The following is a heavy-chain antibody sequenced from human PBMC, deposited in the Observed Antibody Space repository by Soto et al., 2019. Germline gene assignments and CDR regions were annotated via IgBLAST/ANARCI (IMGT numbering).Heavy chain of an antibody. D-gene: IGHD6-19*01. V-gene: IGHV3-30-3*01. CDR1: GVTFSSYA. CDR2: ISYDGSNK. Sequence: GGSLRLSCAASGVTFSSYAMHWVRQAPGKGLEWVAVISYDGSNKYYADSVKGRFTISRDNSKNTLYLQMNSLRAEDTAVYYCAGGIAVFYGMDVWGQGTTVTVSS. CDR3: AGGIAVFYGMDV. J-gene: IGHJ6*02.